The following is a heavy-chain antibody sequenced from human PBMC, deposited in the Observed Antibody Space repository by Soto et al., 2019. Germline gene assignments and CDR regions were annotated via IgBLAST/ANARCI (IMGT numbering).Heavy chain of an antibody. CDR1: GYTFTGYY. V-gene: IGHV1-2*02. CDR2: INPNSGGT. Sequence: ASVKVSCKASGYTFTGYYMHWVRQAPGQGLEWMGWINPNSGGTNYAQKFQGRVTMTRDTSISTAYMELSRLGSDDTAVYYCARGLRLYSRSSNYWGQGALVTVS. CDR3: ARGLRLYSRSSNY. D-gene: IGHD6-6*01. J-gene: IGHJ4*02.